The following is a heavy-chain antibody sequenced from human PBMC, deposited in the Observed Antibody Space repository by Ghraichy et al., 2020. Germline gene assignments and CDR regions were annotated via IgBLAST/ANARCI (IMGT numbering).Heavy chain of an antibody. Sequence: GGSLRLSCAASGFTFGTFAMSWVRQAPGKGLEWVSAFSVTGITHYADSVKGRFTISGDNSKNMLYLQMNSLRAEDAAVYYCGKGGFENAPDYWGQGTLVTVSS. V-gene: IGHV3-23*01. CDR1: GFTFGTFA. D-gene: IGHD1-1*01. J-gene: IGHJ4*02. CDR3: GKGGFENAPDY. CDR2: FSVTGIT.